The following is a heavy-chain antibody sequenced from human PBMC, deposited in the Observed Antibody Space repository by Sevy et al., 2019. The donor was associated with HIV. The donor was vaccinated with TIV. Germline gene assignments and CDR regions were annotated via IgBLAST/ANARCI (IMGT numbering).Heavy chain of an antibody. CDR1: GFTLSNHG. V-gene: IGHV3-23*01. D-gene: IGHD2-21*01. Sequence: GGSLRLSCVVSGFTLSNHGMSWVRQVPGMGLQWVSGSAKGGGASYYAESVRGRFTLSTDNSKNILSLQMNSLRAEDAAVYYCAKEAVANAFDIWGQGTMVTVSS. CDR2: SAKGGGAS. CDR3: AKEAVANAFDI. J-gene: IGHJ3*02.